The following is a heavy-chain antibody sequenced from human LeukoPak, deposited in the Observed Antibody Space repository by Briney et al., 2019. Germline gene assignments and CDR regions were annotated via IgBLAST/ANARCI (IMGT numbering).Heavy chain of an antibody. J-gene: IGHJ4*02. Sequence: SETLSLTCTVSGGSISSSSYYWGWIRQPPGKGLEWIGSIYYSGSTYYNPSLKSRVTISVDTSKNQFSLKLSSVTAADTAVCYCAKDLRDNYRFFDYWGQGTLVTVSS. CDR1: GGSISSSSYY. D-gene: IGHD3-16*02. CDR3: AKDLRDNYRFFDY. V-gene: IGHV4-39*02. CDR2: IYYSGST.